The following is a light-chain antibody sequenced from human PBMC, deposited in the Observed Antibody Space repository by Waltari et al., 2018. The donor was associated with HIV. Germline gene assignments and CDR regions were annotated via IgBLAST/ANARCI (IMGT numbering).Light chain of an antibody. V-gene: IGKV3-20*01. J-gene: IGKJ2*01. Sequence: EIVLTQSPVTLSLSPGARAALSCRASQGVGSFLAWYQQKPGQAPRLLIYDTYQRASGTPDRFSGSGSGTDFTLTISRLEPEDFAVYSCQQYGSSPYTFGQGTKLEIK. CDR1: QGVGSF. CDR3: QQYGSSPYT. CDR2: DTY.